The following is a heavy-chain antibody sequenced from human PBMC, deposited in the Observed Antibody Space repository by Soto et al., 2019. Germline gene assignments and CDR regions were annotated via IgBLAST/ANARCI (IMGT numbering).Heavy chain of an antibody. J-gene: IGHJ4*02. D-gene: IGHD5-12*01. Sequence: EVQLLESGGGLVQPGGSLRLSCAASGFTFSSYAMSWVRQAPGKGLEWVSAISGSGGSTYYADSVKGRFTISRDNSKNTLYLQMNSLRAEDTAVYYCARARGYSGYEHPNDYGDYAFDYWGQGTLVTVSS. V-gene: IGHV3-23*01. CDR2: ISGSGGST. CDR1: GFTFSSYA. CDR3: ARARGYSGYEHPNDYGDYAFDY.